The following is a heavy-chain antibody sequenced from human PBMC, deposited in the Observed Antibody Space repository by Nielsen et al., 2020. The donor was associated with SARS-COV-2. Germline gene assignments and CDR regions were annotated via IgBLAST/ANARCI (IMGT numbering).Heavy chain of an antibody. V-gene: IGHV1-8*01. CDR3: AIRFLEWLLSGMDV. CDR2: MNPNSGNT. D-gene: IGHD3-3*01. Sequence: SVKVSCKASGYTFTSYDINWVRQATGQGLEWMGWMNPNSGNTGYAQKFQGRVTMTRNTSISTAYMELSSLRSEDTAVYYCAIRFLEWLLSGMDVWGQGTTVTVSS. CDR1: GYTFTSYD. J-gene: IGHJ6*02.